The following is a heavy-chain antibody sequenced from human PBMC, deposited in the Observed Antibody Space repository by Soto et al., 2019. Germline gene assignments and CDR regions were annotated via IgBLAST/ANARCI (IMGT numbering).Heavy chain of an antibody. CDR3: AVWFYSDTSGYKGYYFDY. V-gene: IGHV5-51*01. Sequence: GESLKISCKGSGYSFTSYWIGWVRQMPGKGLEWRGIIYPGDSDTRYSPSFQGQVTISADKSISTAYLRWSSLQASDTAMYYCAVWFYSDTSGYKGYYFDYWGRGTLVTVSS. D-gene: IGHD3-22*01. CDR2: IYPGDSDT. J-gene: IGHJ4*02. CDR1: GYSFTSYW.